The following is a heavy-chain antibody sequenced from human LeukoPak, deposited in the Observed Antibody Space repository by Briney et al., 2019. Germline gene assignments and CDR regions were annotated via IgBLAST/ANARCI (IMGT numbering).Heavy chain of an antibody. CDR1: GGTFSSYT. J-gene: IGHJ4*02. CDR2: IIPILVIA. D-gene: IGHD4-17*01. CDR3: ASFIAYGDYGFDY. V-gene: IGHV1-69*02. Sequence: ASVKVSCKASGGTFSSYTISWVRQAPGQGLEWMGRIIPILVIANYAQKFQGRVTITADKFTSTAYMELSSLRSEDTAVYYCASFIAYGDYGFDYWGQGTLVTVSS.